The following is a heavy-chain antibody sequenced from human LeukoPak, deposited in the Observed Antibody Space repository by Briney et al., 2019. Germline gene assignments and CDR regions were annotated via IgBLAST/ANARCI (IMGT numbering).Heavy chain of an antibody. CDR2: ISSSGSTI. Sequence: GGSLRLSCAASGFTFSDYYMSWIRQAPGKGLEWVSYISSSGSTIYYADSVKGRFTISRDNAKNSLYLQMNSLRAKDTAVYYCARDHDIVVVPAAIRNYYYGMDVWGKGPRSPSPQ. J-gene: IGHJ6*01. CDR3: ARDHDIVVVPAAIRNYYYGMDV. D-gene: IGHD2-2*02. CDR1: GFTFSDYY. V-gene: IGHV3-11*01.